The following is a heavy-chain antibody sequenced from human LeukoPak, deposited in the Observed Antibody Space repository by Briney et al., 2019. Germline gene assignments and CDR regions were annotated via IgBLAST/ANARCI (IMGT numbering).Heavy chain of an antibody. CDR2: IYYSGST. V-gene: IGHV4-39*07. D-gene: IGHD3-10*01. Sequence: SETLSLTCTVSGGSISSSSYYWGWIRQPPGKGLEWIGSIYYSGSTYYNPSLKSRVTISVDTSKNQFSLKLSSVTAADTAVYYCARGGMRSGSYHRWGQGTLVTVSS. CDR3: ARGGMRSGSYHR. J-gene: IGHJ4*02. CDR1: GGSISSSSYY.